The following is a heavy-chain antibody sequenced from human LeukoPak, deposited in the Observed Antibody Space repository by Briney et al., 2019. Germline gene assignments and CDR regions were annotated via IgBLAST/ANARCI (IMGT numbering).Heavy chain of an antibody. J-gene: IGHJ5*02. D-gene: IGHD6-19*01. CDR1: GFTFSSYA. Sequence: GRSLRLSCAASGFTFSSYAMHWVRQAPGKGLEWVAVISYDGSNKYYADSVKGRFTISRDNSKNTLYLQMNSLRAEDTAVYYCARAVAGTPNWFDPWGQGTLVTVSS. CDR3: ARAVAGTPNWFDP. CDR2: ISYDGSNK. V-gene: IGHV3-30-3*01.